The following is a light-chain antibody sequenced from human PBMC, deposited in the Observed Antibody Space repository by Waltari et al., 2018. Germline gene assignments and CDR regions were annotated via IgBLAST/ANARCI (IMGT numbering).Light chain of an antibody. Sequence: QSALSQPASVSGSPGQSITISCTGTSSDIGAYNHVSWYQQHPGEAPKLMFYGVSNRPSGGSPRFSASKSGNTASLTIAGLQAEDEADFYCSSYTSSRTYVFGTGTKVTVL. CDR1: SSDIGAYNH. CDR2: GVS. V-gene: IGLV2-14*03. CDR3: SSYTSSRTYV. J-gene: IGLJ1*01.